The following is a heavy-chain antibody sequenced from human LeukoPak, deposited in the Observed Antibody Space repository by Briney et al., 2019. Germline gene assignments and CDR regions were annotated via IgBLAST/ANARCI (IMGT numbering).Heavy chain of an antibody. CDR3: ARVRDGYTSMPFDS. J-gene: IGHJ4*02. V-gene: IGHV3-21*01. Sequence: PGGPLRLSCAASGFTFSTYSMNWVRQAPGKGLEWVSSISSSSSYIYYADSVKGRFTISRDNAKNSLYLQMSSLRAEDTALYYCARVRDGYTSMPFDSWGQGTLVTVSS. D-gene: IGHD5-24*01. CDR2: ISSSSSYI. CDR1: GFTFSTYS.